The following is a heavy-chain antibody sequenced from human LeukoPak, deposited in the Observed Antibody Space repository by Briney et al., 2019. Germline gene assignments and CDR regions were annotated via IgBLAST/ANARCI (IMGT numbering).Heavy chain of an antibody. J-gene: IGHJ4*02. Sequence: GGSLRLSCAASGLTFSSYAMTWVRHAPGKGLEWVSAISGGGGSTYHADAVKGRFTISRDNSKNTLYLQMNSLRAEDTAVYYCAKTSTRSDYWGQGTLVTVSS. CDR2: ISGGGGST. CDR1: GLTFSSYA. D-gene: IGHD1-1*01. V-gene: IGHV3-23*01. CDR3: AKTSTRSDY.